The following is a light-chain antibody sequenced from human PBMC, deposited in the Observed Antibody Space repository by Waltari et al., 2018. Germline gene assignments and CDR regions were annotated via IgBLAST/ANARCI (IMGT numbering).Light chain of an antibody. V-gene: IGKV1-12*01. CDR2: GAS. CDR3: QQANSFPLT. Sequence: DIQMTQSPSSVSASVGARVTITCRASQDINSWLAWYQQKPGKAPKFLIYGASSFQSGDPSRFSGSGSGTEFTLTISSLQPEDFATYYCQQANSFPLTFGGGTKVEIK. J-gene: IGKJ4*01. CDR1: QDINSW.